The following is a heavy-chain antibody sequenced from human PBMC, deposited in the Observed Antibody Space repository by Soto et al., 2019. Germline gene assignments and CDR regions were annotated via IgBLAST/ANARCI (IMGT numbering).Heavy chain of an antibody. Sequence: GGSLRLSCAASGFTFSTYSMNWVRQAPGKGLEWISYISPSSSAIYYADSVKGRFTISRDKAKNSLDLQMNSLRAEDTAVYYCARDNNWSFDYWGQGILVTVSS. CDR1: GFTFSTYS. D-gene: IGHD1-1*01. V-gene: IGHV3-48*01. CDR3: ARDNNWSFDY. CDR2: ISPSSSAI. J-gene: IGHJ4*02.